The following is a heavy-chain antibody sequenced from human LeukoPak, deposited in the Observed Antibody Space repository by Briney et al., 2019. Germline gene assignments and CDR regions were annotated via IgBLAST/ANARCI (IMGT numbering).Heavy chain of an antibody. V-gene: IGHV3-48*04. Sequence: PGGSLRPSCTASGFTFSAYPMTWVRQAPGKGLEWVSYISGSGDIIYYADSVKGRFTISRDNAKNSLYLQMDSLRAEDTAIYYCARDMTITGADDYWGQGTLVTVSS. D-gene: IGHD6-13*01. CDR1: GFTFSAYP. J-gene: IGHJ4*02. CDR2: ISGSGDII. CDR3: ARDMTITGADDY.